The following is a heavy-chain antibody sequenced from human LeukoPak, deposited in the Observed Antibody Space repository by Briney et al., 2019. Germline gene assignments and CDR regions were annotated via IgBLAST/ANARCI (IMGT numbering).Heavy chain of an antibody. J-gene: IGHJ3*02. D-gene: IGHD3-22*01. V-gene: IGHV4-31*03. Sequence: PSQTLSLTCTVSGGSISSGGYYWSWIRQHPGKGLEWIGYIYYSGSTYYNSSLKSRVTISVDTSKNQFPLKLSSVTAADTAVYYCASSHDGGTYYYDSSGYSADAFDIWGQGTMVTVSS. CDR2: IYYSGST. CDR1: GGSISSGGYY. CDR3: ASSHDGGTYYYDSSGYSADAFDI.